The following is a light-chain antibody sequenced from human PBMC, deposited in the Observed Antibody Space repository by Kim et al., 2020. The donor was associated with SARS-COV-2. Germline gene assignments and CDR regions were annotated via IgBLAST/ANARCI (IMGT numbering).Light chain of an antibody. J-gene: IGKJ4*01. V-gene: IGKV4-1*01. CDR1: QSVLYSSNNKNY. Sequence: DIVMTQSPDSLAVSLGERATINCKSSQSVLYSSNNKNYLAWYQQKPGQPPKLLIYWASTRESGVPDRFSGSGSGTDFTLTISSLLAEDVAVYYCQQYYSTPPLTFGGGTKVDIK. CDR2: WAS. CDR3: QQYYSTPPLT.